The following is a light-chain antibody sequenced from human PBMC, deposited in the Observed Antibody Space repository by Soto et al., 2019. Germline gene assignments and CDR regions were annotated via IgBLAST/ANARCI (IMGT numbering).Light chain of an antibody. CDR1: QGISSA. CDR2: DAS. CDR3: QQFNNYPRT. V-gene: IGKV1D-13*01. Sequence: AVQLTQSPSSLSASVGDRVTITCRASQGISSALAWYQQKPGIAPKLLIYDASTLESGVPSRFSGSGSGTDFTLTISSLQPGEFATYYCQQFNNYPRTFGQGTKVDIK. J-gene: IGKJ1*01.